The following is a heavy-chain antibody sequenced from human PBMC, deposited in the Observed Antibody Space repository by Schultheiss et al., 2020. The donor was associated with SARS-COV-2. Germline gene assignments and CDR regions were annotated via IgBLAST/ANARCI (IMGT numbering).Heavy chain of an antibody. Sequence: SETLSLTCAVYGGSFSGYYWSWIRQPPGKGLEWNGEINHSGSTNYNPSLKSQVTISVDTSKNQFSLKLSSVTAADTAVYYCARGRYYGSGSYYKALYYYMDVWGKGTTVTVSS. D-gene: IGHD3-10*01. V-gene: IGHV4-34*01. CDR3: ARGRYYGSGSYYKALYYYMDV. CDR1: GGSFSGYY. CDR2: INHSGST. J-gene: IGHJ6*03.